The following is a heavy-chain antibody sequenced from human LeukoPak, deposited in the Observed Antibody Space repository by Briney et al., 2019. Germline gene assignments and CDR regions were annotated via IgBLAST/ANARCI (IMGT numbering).Heavy chain of an antibody. CDR3: ARDRGYCSGGSCLLIVFGWFAP. V-gene: IGHV1-69*05. D-gene: IGHD2-15*01. CDR2: IIPIFDTA. Sequence: ASVKVSCKASGGTFSSYSISWVRQAPGQGLEGMGRIIPIFDTANYAQKFQGRVTITTDESTSTAYMELSSMRSEDTAVYYCARDRGYCSGGSCLLIVFGWFAPWGQGTLVTVSS. CDR1: GGTFSSYS. J-gene: IGHJ5*02.